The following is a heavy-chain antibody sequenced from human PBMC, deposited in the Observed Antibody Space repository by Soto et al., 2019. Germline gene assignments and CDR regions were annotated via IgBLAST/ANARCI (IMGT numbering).Heavy chain of an antibody. J-gene: IGHJ6*02. CDR3: ARDRVRGVILARHYYYGMDV. CDR2: IYYSGST. V-gene: IGHV4-59*01. D-gene: IGHD3-10*01. CDR1: GGSISSYY. Sequence: PSETLSLTCTVSGGSISSYYWSWIRQPPGKGLEWIGYIYYSGSTNYNPSLKSRVTISVDTSKNQFSLKLSSVTAADTAVYYCARDRVRGVILARHYYYGMDVWGQGTTVTVSS.